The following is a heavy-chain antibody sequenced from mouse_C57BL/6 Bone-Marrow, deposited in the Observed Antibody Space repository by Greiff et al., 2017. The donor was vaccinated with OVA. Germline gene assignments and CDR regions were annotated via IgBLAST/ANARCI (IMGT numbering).Heavy chain of an antibody. CDR2: ISSGGDYI. Sequence: EVKVVESGEGLVKPGGSLKLSCAASGFTFSSYAMSWVRQTPEKRLEWVAYISSGGDYISYADTVKGRFTISSDNARNNLYRKMSRLKSDDTAMYYSRIDDYGSSYVFAYWGQGTLVTVSA. V-gene: IGHV5-9-1*02. D-gene: IGHD1-1*01. CDR3: RIDDYGSSYVFAY. CDR1: GFTFSSYA. J-gene: IGHJ3*01.